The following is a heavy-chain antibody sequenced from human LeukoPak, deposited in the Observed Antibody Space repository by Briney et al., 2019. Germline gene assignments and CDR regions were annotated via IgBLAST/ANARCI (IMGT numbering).Heavy chain of an antibody. D-gene: IGHD3-22*01. Sequence: ASVKVSCKASGYTFTSYGISWVRQAPGQGLEWMGWISAYNGNTNYAQKLQGRVTMTTDTSTSTAYMELRSLRSDDMAVYYCATTYYYDSSGYYYAEYFQHWGQGTLVTVSS. J-gene: IGHJ1*01. CDR2: ISAYNGNT. V-gene: IGHV1-18*03. CDR3: ATTYYYDSSGYYYAEYFQH. CDR1: GYTFTSYG.